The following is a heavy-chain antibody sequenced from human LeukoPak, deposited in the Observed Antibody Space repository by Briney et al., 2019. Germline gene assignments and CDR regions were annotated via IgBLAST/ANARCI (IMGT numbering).Heavy chain of an antibody. CDR2: INSDGTTT. CDR3: ARGNYYGMDV. Sequence: PGGSLRLSCAASGFTFSSYWMHWVRQAPGKGLLWVSRINSDGTTTYYADSVKGRFTISRDNAENTLYLQMNSLRAEDTAVYYCARGNYYGMDVWGQGTTVTVSS. V-gene: IGHV3-74*01. J-gene: IGHJ6*02. CDR1: GFTFSSYW.